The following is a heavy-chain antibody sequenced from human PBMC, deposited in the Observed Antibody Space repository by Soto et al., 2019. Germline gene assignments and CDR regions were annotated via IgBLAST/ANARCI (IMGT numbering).Heavy chain of an antibody. Sequence: PSETLSLTCDVHGDSLSGYAWSWIRQPPGKGLEWIGGITFRGVTNYHPSLKSRLSMSVDTSKNRISLNVSSVTAADTALYFCARKLDASIRHVEWFSYKWFDPWGPGTLVTVSS. CDR3: ARKLDASIRHVEWFSYKWFDP. CDR2: ITFRGVT. D-gene: IGHD3-9*01. J-gene: IGHJ5*02. CDR1: GDSLSGYA. V-gene: IGHV4-34*01.